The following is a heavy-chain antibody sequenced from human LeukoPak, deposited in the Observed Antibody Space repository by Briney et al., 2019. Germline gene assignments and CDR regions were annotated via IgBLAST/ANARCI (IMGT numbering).Heavy chain of an antibody. D-gene: IGHD5-18*01. V-gene: IGHV3-30-3*02. CDR1: GFTFSSYA. Sequence: PGRSLRLSCATSGFTFSSYAMHWVRQAPGKGLEWVAVISYDGSNKYYADSVKGRFTISRDNSKNTLYLQMNSLRAEDTAVYYCAKSDTAMEFDYWGQGTLVTVSS. CDR3: AKSDTAMEFDY. J-gene: IGHJ4*02. CDR2: ISYDGSNK.